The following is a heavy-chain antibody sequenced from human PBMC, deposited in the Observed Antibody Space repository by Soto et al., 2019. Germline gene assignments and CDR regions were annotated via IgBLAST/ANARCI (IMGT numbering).Heavy chain of an antibody. D-gene: IGHD4-4*01. Sequence: SETLSLTCTVSGGSISSGDYYWIWIRQPPGKGLEWIGYIYYSGSTYYNPSLKSRVTISVDTSKNQFSLKLSSVTAADTAVYYCARGSVTTVYGMDVWGQGTTVTVSS. CDR2: IYYSGST. V-gene: IGHV4-30-4*01. CDR1: GGSISSGDYY. J-gene: IGHJ6*02. CDR3: ARGSVTTVYGMDV.